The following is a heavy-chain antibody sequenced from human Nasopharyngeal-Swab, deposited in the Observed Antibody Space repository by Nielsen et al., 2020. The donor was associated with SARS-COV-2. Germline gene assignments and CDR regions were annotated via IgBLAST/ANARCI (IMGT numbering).Heavy chain of an antibody. CDR2: INSDGSST. Sequence: GESLKISCAASGFTFSSYWMSWVRQAPGKGLVWVSRINSDGSSTSYADSVKGRFTISRDNAKNTLYLQMNSLRAEDTAVYYCARVRGDYDSSGYYYHDGAFDIWGQGTMVTVSS. CDR1: GFTFSSYW. J-gene: IGHJ3*02. V-gene: IGHV3-74*01. D-gene: IGHD3-22*01. CDR3: ARVRGDYDSSGYYYHDGAFDI.